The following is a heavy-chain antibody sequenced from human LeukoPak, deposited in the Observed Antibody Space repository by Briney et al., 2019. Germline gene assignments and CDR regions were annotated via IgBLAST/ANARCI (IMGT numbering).Heavy chain of an antibody. V-gene: IGHV4-4*07. CDR3: ARDPGPYSSGRLQNALDI. D-gene: IGHD6-19*01. Sequence: SETLSLTCTVSGGSISSYYWSWIRQPAGKGLEWIGRIYTSGSTNYNPSLKSRVTMSVDTSKNQFSLKLSSVTAADTAVYYCARDPGPYSSGRLQNALDIWGQGTMVTVSS. CDR1: GGSISSYY. J-gene: IGHJ3*02. CDR2: IYTSGST.